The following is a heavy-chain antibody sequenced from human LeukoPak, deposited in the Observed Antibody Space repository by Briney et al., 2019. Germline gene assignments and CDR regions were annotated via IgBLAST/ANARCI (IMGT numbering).Heavy chain of an antibody. D-gene: IGHD3-22*01. V-gene: IGHV4-39*07. CDR1: GGSISSGSYY. CDR2: IYYSGST. J-gene: IGHJ4*02. Sequence: SQTLSLTCTVSGGSISSGSYYWGWIRQPPGKGLEWIGSIYYSGSTYYNPSLKSRVTISVDTSKNQFSLKLSSVTAADTAVYYCFAYYDSSGPSTQIDYWGQGTLVTVSS. CDR3: FAYYDSSGPSTQIDY.